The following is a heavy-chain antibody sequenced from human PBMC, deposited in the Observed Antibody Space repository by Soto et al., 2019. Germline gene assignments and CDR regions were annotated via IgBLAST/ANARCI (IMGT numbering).Heavy chain of an antibody. CDR2: ISGFNGQT. D-gene: IGHD3-10*01. CDR1: GNTFASHG. CDR3: ARVDPRGVAVVRDY. V-gene: IGHV1-18*01. J-gene: IGHJ4*02. Sequence: QVQLVQSGPEVKKPGASVKVSCKASGNTFASHGFSWVRQAPGQGLEWMGCISGFNGQTNYALKFQGRDTLTTDTSTSTAYMELRSLRSDDTAVYFCARVDPRGVAVVRDYWGQGTLVTVSS.